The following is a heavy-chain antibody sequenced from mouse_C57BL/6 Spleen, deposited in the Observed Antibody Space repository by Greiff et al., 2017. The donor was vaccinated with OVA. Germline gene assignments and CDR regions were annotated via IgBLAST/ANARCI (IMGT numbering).Heavy chain of an antibody. D-gene: IGHD1-3*01. CDR3: ARRGDCYSRSSPWAMDY. Sequence: QVQLQQPGAELVMPGASVKLSCKASGYTFTSYWMHWVKQRPGQGLEWIGEIDPSDSYTNYNQKFKGKSTLTVDKSSSTAYMQLSSLTSEDSAVYYGARRGDCYSRSSPWAMDYWGQGTSVTVSS. CDR1: GYTFTSYW. J-gene: IGHJ4*01. V-gene: IGHV1-69*01. CDR2: IDPSDSYT.